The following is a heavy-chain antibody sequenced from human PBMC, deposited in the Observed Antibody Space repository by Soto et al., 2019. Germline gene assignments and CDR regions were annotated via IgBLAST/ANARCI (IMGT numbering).Heavy chain of an antibody. CDR3: ARVRGTYDSSGYYPY. CDR2: INPNSGDT. D-gene: IGHD3-22*01. CDR1: GYIFTAYS. J-gene: IGHJ4*02. V-gene: IGHV1-2*02. Sequence: ASVKVSCKASGYIFTAYSMHWVRQAPGQGLEWLGWINPNSGDTIYAQKFQDRVTMTRDTSISTAYMELSRLRSDDTAVYYCARVRGTYDSSGYYPYWGQGTLVTVSS.